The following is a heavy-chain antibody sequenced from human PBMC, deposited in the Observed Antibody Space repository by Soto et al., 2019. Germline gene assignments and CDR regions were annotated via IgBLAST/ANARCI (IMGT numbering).Heavy chain of an antibody. CDR3: AKDRVRVYNYGLSYYYYYGMDV. CDR1: GFTFSSGG. D-gene: IGHD5-18*01. Sequence: QVQLVESGGGVVQPGRSPRLSCAASGFTFSSGGMHWVRQAPGKGLEWVAVVSYDGSNKYYADSVKGRFTISRDNSKNTTYMQMNSRSAGYTAVYYCAKDRVRVYNYGLSYYYYYGMDVWGQGTTVTVSS. J-gene: IGHJ6*02. V-gene: IGHV3-30*18. CDR2: VSYDGSNK.